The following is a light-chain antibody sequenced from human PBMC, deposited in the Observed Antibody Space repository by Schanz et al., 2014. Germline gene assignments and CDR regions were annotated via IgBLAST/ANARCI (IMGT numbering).Light chain of an antibody. CDR1: QTVSNNY. CDR2: GAS. CDR3: QQRSNWPSLFT. V-gene: IGKV3D-20*02. Sequence: EIVLTQSPGTLSLSPGERATLSCRASQTVSNNYLAWYQQKPGQAPRLLIYGASSRATGIPDRFSGSGSGTDFTLTISRLEPEDFAVYYCQQRSNWPSLFTFGPGTKVDIK. J-gene: IGKJ3*01.